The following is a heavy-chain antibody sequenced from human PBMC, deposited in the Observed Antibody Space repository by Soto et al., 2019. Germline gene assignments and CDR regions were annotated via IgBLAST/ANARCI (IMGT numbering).Heavy chain of an antibody. V-gene: IGHV3-15*01. CDR2: IKSKTDGGTT. CDR3: TTLTGEEDI. CDR1: GFTFSNAW. J-gene: IGHJ3*02. D-gene: IGHD7-27*01. Sequence: GESLKISCAASGFTFSNAWMSWVRQAPGKGLEWVGRIKSKTDGGTTDYAAPVKGRFTISRDDSKNTPYLQMNSLKTEDTAVYYCTTLTGEEDIWGQGTMVTVSS.